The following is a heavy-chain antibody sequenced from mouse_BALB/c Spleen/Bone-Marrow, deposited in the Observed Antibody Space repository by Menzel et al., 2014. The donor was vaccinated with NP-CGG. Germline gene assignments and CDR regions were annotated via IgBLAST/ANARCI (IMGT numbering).Heavy chain of an antibody. CDR3: ARGISYHFDY. J-gene: IGHJ2*01. Sequence: GQLQESGAELMKPGSSVKISCKATGYLFRRYWIEWVKPRPGHGIEWIGEILPGISTNYNEKFKGKATFTADTSSNTAYMQLSSLTSEDSAVYYCARGISYHFDYWGQGTTLTRSS. CDR1: GYLFRRYW. CDR2: ILPGIST. D-gene: IGHD5-1*01. V-gene: IGHV1-9*01.